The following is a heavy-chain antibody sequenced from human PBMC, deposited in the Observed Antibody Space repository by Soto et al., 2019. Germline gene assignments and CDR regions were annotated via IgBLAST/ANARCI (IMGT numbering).Heavy chain of an antibody. Sequence: QVQLQQWGAGLLKPSETLSLTCAVDGGSFSGHYWTWIRQPPGKGLEWIGEINHSGVTKYNPSLKSLVTTSVDTAKNQFSLNLRSVTAADTALYYCARGQYRRDYWGQGTLVTVSS. CDR1: GGSFSGHY. CDR3: ARGQYRRDY. CDR2: INHSGVT. J-gene: IGHJ4*02. V-gene: IGHV4-34*01. D-gene: IGHD3-16*02.